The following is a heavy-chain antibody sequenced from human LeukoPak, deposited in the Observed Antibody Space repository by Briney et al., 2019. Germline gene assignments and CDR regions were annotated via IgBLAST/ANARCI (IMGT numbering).Heavy chain of an antibody. D-gene: IGHD6-13*01. V-gene: IGHV3-21*01. CDR2: ISSSSSYI. J-gene: IGHJ4*02. CDR1: GFTFSSYS. Sequence: GGSLRLSCAASGFTFSSYSMNWVRQAPGKGLEWVSSISSSSSYIYYADSVKGRFTISRDNAKNSLYLQMNSLRAEDTAVYYCAREELAAAGTVDYWGRGTLVTVSS. CDR3: AREELAAAGTVDY.